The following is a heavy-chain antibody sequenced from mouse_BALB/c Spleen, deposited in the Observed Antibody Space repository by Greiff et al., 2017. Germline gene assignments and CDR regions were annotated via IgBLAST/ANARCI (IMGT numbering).Heavy chain of an antibody. D-gene: IGHD2-5*01. CDR1: GFTFSSYA. Sequence: DVMLVESGGGLVKPGGSLKLSCAASGFTFSSYAMSWVRQTPEKRLEWVATISSGGSYTYYPDSVKGRFTISRDNAKNTLYLQMSSLRSEDTAMYYCATSNYRYFDVWGAGTTVTVSS. CDR2: ISSGGSYT. J-gene: IGHJ1*01. V-gene: IGHV5-9-1*01. CDR3: ATSNYRYFDV.